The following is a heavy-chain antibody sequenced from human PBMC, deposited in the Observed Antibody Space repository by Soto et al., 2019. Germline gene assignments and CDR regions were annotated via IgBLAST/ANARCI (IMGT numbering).Heavy chain of an antibody. CDR3: ARRDYDSSGYYDLGY. J-gene: IGHJ4*02. CDR2: IISIFGTA. CDR1: GGTFSSYA. Sequence: QVQLVQSGAEVKKPGSSVKVSCKASGGTFSSYAISWVRQAPGQGLEWMGGIISIFGTADYAQKFQGRVTLTADDSTSTAYMELSSLRSEDTAVYYCARRDYDSSGYYDLGYWGQGTLVTVSS. V-gene: IGHV1-69*12. D-gene: IGHD3-22*01.